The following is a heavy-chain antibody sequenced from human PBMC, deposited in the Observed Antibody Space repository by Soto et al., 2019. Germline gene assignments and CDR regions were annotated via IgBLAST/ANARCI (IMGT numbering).Heavy chain of an antibody. CDR2: IGGGGGGT. CDR3: AKDAPGSGWLSDY. D-gene: IGHD3-22*01. J-gene: IGHJ4*02. V-gene: IGHV3-23*01. CDR1: GLTLRISA. Sequence: PXASLGLSCSASGLTLRISALGWVRQDTGKGLEWVSTIGGGGGGTSYADFVRGRFTISRDNSKNTLYLQMNSLRAEDTAVYYCAKDAPGSGWLSDYWGLGTLVTVSS.